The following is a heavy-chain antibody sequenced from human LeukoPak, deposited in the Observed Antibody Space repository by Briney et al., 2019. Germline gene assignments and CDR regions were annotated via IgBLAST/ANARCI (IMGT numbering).Heavy chain of an antibody. CDR2: ISSSSSTI. Sequence: GGSLRLSCAASGFTFSSYSMNWVRQAPGKGLEWVSYISSSSSTIYYADSVKGRFTISRDNAKNSLYLQMNSLRDEDTAVYCCASDRYYYGSGKAFDYWGQGTLVTVSS. V-gene: IGHV3-48*02. CDR3: ASDRYYYGSGKAFDY. CDR1: GFTFSSYS. D-gene: IGHD3-10*01. J-gene: IGHJ4*02.